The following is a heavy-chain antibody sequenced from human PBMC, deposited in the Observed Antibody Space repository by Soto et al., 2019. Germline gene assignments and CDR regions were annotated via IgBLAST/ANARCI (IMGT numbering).Heavy chain of an antibody. J-gene: IGHJ5*02. CDR3: AKSFRPCDSSGYYLFDH. CDR1: GFTFSSYA. D-gene: IGHD3-22*01. CDR2: IIGSESDT. V-gene: IGHV3-23*01. Sequence: GGSLRLSCAASGFTFSSYALSWVRQAPGKGLEWVSTIIGSESDTHYADSVKGRFTISRDIAKNTLFLQLNSLRAEDTAVYFCAKSFRPCDSSGYYLFDHWGQGNLVTVSS.